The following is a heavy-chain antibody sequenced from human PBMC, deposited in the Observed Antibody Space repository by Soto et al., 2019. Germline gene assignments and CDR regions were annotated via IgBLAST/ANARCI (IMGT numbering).Heavy chain of an antibody. V-gene: IGHV3-64*01. J-gene: IGHJ4*02. Sequence: EVQLVESGGGLVQPGGSLRLSCVASGFNFGNYAFHWVRQAPGKGLEYVAAITSDGSSTYYANSVKGRFTLSRDDSKNTLYLDMGSLKIEDMAVYYCARNEGGINPFDYWGQGTLVTVSS. CDR2: ITSDGSST. CDR1: GFNFGNYA. D-gene: IGHD3-3*02. CDR3: ARNEGGINPFDY.